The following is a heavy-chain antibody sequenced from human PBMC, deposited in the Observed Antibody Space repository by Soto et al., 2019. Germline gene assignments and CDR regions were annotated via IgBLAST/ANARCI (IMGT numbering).Heavy chain of an antibody. Sequence: GESLKISCRTSGYRFTSYWIAWVRQMPGKGLEWMGIIFPSDSDTRYSPSFQGQVTISADRSTSTVFLQWASLKASDTAVYFCARKDKSGYFNWFGPWGQGTLVTVSS. CDR3: ARKDKSGYFNWFGP. D-gene: IGHD3-22*01. CDR2: IFPSDSDT. CDR1: GYRFTSYW. V-gene: IGHV5-51*01. J-gene: IGHJ5*02.